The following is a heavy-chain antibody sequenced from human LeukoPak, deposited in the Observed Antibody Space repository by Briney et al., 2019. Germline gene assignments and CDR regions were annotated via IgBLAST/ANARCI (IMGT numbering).Heavy chain of an antibody. CDR2: ISAYNGNT. D-gene: IGHD2-2*01. Sequence: ASMKVSCKASGYTFTSYGISWVRQAPGQGLEWMGWISAYNGNTNYAQKLQGRVTMTTDTTTSTAHMELRSLRSDDTAMYYCARAPKKIGELPAAMDVWGKGTTVTVSS. V-gene: IGHV1-18*01. CDR1: GYTFTSYG. J-gene: IGHJ6*03. CDR3: ARAPKKIGELPAAMDV.